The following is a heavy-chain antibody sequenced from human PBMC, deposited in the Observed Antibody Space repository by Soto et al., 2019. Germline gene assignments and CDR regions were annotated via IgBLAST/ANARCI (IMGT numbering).Heavy chain of an antibody. D-gene: IGHD3-16*02. V-gene: IGHV4-39*01. J-gene: IGHJ4*02. CDR1: GGSISSSSYY. CDR2: IYYSGST. Sequence: SETLSLTCTVSGGSISSSSYYWGWIRQPPGKGLEWIGSIYYSGSTYYNPSLKSRVTISVDTSKNQFSLKLSSVTAADTAVYYCATRGIMITFGGVIVPRAAFDYWGQGTLVTVSS. CDR3: ATRGIMITFGGVIVPRAAFDY.